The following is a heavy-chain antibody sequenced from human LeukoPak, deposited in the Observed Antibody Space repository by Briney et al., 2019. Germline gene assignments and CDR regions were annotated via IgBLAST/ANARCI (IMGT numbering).Heavy chain of an antibody. CDR2: INHSGST. V-gene: IGHV4-34*01. CDR3: ARGSYDFWSGYRLTPFDY. CDR1: GFTFSDYY. D-gene: IGHD3-3*01. Sequence: GSLRLSCAASGFTFSDYYMSWIRQARGKGLEWIGEINHSGSTNYNPSLKSRVTISVDTSKNQFSLKLSSVTAADTAVYYCARGSYDFWSGYRLTPFDYWGQGTLVTVSS. J-gene: IGHJ4*02.